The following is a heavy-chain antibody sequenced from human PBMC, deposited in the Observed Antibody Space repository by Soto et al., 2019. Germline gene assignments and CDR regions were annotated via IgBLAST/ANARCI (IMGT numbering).Heavy chain of an antibody. CDR2: IFYSGST. V-gene: IGHV4-30-4*01. Sequence: SETLSLTCTVSGGSISSGVYYWSWIRRPPGKGLEWIGYIFYSGSTYYNPSLKSRVTISIDTSKNQFSLKLTSVTAADTAVYYCARVSPDYSDYEGLNYWGQGTLVTVS. CDR1: GGSISSGVYY. CDR3: ARVSPDYSDYEGLNY. J-gene: IGHJ4*02. D-gene: IGHD5-12*01.